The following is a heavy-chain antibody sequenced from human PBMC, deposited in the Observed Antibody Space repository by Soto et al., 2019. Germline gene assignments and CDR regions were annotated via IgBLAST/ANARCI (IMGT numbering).Heavy chain of an antibody. D-gene: IGHD2-15*01. CDR1: GGAFSDYA. Sequence: QVQLVQSGAEVKKPGSSVKVSCKASGGAFSDYAFSWVRQAPGQGLEWLGGIMPIFRAPDYAQKFQGRVTITGPEXTXPXXLEMNSLRSEDTAVYYCASWLKGPDIGNYYDGMDVWGQGTTVTVS. CDR3: ASWLKGPDIGNYYDGMDV. J-gene: IGHJ6*02. V-gene: IGHV1-69*12. CDR2: IMPIFRAP.